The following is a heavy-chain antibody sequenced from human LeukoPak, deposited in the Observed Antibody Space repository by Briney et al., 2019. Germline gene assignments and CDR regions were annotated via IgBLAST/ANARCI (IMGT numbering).Heavy chain of an antibody. CDR3: ARWYSSGWAFDY. D-gene: IGHD6-19*01. V-gene: IGHV4-59*08. J-gene: IGHJ4*02. Sequence: SETLSLTCTVAAGSISNYHWSWIRQPPGKGLEWIGCIFYSGSTKYNPSLKSRVTISVDTSKNQFSLKLSSVTAADTAVYYCARWYSSGWAFDYWGQGTLVTVSS. CDR1: AGSISNYH. CDR2: IFYSGST.